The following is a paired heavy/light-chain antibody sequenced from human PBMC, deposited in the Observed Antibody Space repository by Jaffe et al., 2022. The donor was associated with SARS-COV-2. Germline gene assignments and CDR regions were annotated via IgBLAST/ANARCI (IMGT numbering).Light chain of an antibody. CDR3: QQYNNWPPA. J-gene: IGKJ1*01. CDR1: QSIITN. CDR2: VAS. V-gene: IGKV3-15*01. Sequence: EIVMTQSPATLSVSPGERATLSCRASQSIITNLAWYQQKPGQAPRLLIYVASTRATGIPARFSGSGSGTEFTLTISSLQSEDFAVYYCQQYNNWPPAFGQGTKVEIK.
Heavy chain of an antibody. D-gene: IGHD2-21*02. CDR1: GFIFSSYG. CDR3: AKGFWGAVVVVTHTGGLLDY. Sequence: QVQLVESGGGVVQPGRSLRLSCAASGFIFSSYGMHWVRQAPGKGLEWVAVISYDGGNKYYAESVKGRFTISRDNSRNTLYLQMNSLRAEDTAVYYCAKGFWGAVVVVTHTGGLLDYWGQGTLVTVSS. V-gene: IGHV3-30*18. J-gene: IGHJ4*02. CDR2: ISYDGGNK.